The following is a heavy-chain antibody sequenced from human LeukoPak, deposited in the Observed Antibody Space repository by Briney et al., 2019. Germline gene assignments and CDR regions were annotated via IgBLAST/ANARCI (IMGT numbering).Heavy chain of an antibody. CDR3: ARAMDNYYYYYGLDV. Sequence: KAGGSLRLSRAASGFTFSRHSMSWVRQAPGKGLEWVSSISTSSNYIYYADSVKGRFTVSRDNARNSLYLQMSSLRAEDTAVYFCARAMDNYYYYYGLDVWGQGTTVTVSS. CDR2: ISTSSNYI. D-gene: IGHD3/OR15-3a*01. J-gene: IGHJ6*02. CDR1: GFTFSRHS. V-gene: IGHV3-21*01.